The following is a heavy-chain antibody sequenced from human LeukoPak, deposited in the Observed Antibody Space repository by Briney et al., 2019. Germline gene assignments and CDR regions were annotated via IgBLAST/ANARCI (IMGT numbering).Heavy chain of an antibody. CDR3: ARQTAGYYSPFDY. D-gene: IGHD3-9*01. CDR2: IKQDGSET. Sequence: GGSLRLSCAASGFTFSTYWMSWVRQAPGKGLEWVANIKQDGSETHYLDSMKGRFTISRDNANNSVYLHMSNLRAEDSAVYFCARQTAGYYSPFDYWGQGTLVTVSS. V-gene: IGHV3-7*01. CDR1: GFTFSTYW. J-gene: IGHJ4*02.